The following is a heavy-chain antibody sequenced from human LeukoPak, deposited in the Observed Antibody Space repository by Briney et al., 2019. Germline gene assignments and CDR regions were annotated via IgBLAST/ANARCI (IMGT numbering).Heavy chain of an antibody. J-gene: IGHJ4*02. V-gene: IGHV3-23*01. D-gene: IGHD6-13*01. CDR3: AKDRRQQLVWGYCDY. CDR1: GFTFSSYT. Sequence: GGSLRLSCAASGFTFSSYTMSWVRQTPGKGLEWVSAISGSGGSTYSADSVKGRFTISRDNSKHTLYLQMNSLRAEHTAVYYCAKDRRQQLVWGYCDYWGQGTLVTVSS. CDR2: ISGSGGST.